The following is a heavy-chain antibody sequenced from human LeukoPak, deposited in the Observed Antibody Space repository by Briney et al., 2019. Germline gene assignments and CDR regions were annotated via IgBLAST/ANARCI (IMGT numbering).Heavy chain of an antibody. CDR3: ARAEREFSGTGGYFDS. J-gene: IGHJ4*02. CDR2: IYYSGST. Sequence: SQTLSLTCPVSGGSISRGGYYWSWIRQRPGKGLAWIGYIYYSGSTYYNPSLESRVSISLDTSRNQFSLDLNSMTAADTAVYYCARAEREFSGTGGYFDSWGQGILVIVSS. V-gene: IGHV4-31*03. CDR1: GGSISRGGYY. D-gene: IGHD2-15*01.